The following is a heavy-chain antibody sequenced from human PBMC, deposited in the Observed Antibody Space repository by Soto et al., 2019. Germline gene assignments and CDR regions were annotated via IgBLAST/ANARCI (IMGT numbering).Heavy chain of an antibody. CDR3: ATQLTGDLDF. D-gene: IGHD7-27*01. CDR1: GGTFSTSA. Sequence: QVQLVQSGAEVREPGSSVKVSCMASGGTFSTSAMNWVRQAPGQGLEWVGGIIPVFGKATYAQNFEGRVTITADGSTTPAYMDLSRLRSEDSAVYYCATQLTGDLDFWGQGTLVIVSS. CDR2: IIPVFGKA. V-gene: IGHV1-69*12. J-gene: IGHJ4*02.